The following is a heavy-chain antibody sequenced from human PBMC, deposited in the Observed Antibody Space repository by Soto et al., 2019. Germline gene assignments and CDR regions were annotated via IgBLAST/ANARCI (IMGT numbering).Heavy chain of an antibody. J-gene: IGHJ5*02. Sequence: ASVKVSCKASGYTFTSYDINWVRQATGQGLEWMGWMNPNSGNTAYAQKFQGRVTMTRNTSISTAYMELSSLRSEDTAVYYCAREDSGSYYDWFDPWGQGTLVTVSS. CDR3: AREDSGSYYDWFDP. CDR1: GYTFTSYD. CDR2: MNPNSGNT. V-gene: IGHV1-8*01. D-gene: IGHD1-26*01.